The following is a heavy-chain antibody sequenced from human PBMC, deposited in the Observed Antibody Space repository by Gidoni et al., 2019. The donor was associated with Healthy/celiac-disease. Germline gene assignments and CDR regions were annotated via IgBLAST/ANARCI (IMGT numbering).Heavy chain of an antibody. CDR3: ARDQGGIAVAGFDY. CDR2: ISSSSSYI. J-gene: IGHJ4*02. V-gene: IGHV3-21*01. Sequence: EVQLVESGGGLVKPGGSLRLSCAASGFTFRSYSMNWVRQAPGKGLEWVSSISSSSSYIYYADSVKGRFTISRDNAKNSLYLQMNSLRAEDTAVYYCARDQGGIAVAGFDYWGQGTLVTVSS. CDR1: GFTFRSYS. D-gene: IGHD6-19*01.